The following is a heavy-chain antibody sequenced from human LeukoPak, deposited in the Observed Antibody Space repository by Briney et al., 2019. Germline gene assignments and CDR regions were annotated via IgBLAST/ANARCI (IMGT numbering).Heavy chain of an antibody. Sequence: PGGSLRLSCAASGFTFSAYDMHWVRQAPGKGLEWVAVISSDGNNKYYSDSVKGRFTISRDNSKNTLYLQMNSLRAEDTAVFHCASGLPVALDCWGQGTLVTVSS. CDR2: ISSDGNNK. V-gene: IGHV3-30*03. D-gene: IGHD6-19*01. J-gene: IGHJ4*02. CDR3: ASGLPVALDC. CDR1: GFTFSAYD.